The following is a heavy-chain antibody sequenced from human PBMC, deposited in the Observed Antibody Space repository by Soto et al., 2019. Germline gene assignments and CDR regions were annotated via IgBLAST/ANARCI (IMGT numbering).Heavy chain of an antibody. J-gene: IGHJ6*02. Sequence: PGGSLRLSCAASGFTFSSYAMSWVRQAPGQGLEWVSGISGSGGRVYYADSVKGRFTISRDDSKNTLYLQMNSLRAEDTAVYYCAKVVYCSGGSCYHMNYYYGMDVWGQGTAVT. CDR2: ISGSGGRV. CDR1: GFTFSSYA. CDR3: AKVVYCSGGSCYHMNYYYGMDV. V-gene: IGHV3-23*01. D-gene: IGHD2-15*01.